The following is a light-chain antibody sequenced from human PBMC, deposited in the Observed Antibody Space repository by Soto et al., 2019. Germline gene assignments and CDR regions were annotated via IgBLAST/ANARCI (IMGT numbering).Light chain of an antibody. CDR2: KNN. V-gene: IGLV1-47*01. CDR1: SSSIGSNY. J-gene: IGLJ1*01. CDR3: ASWDDSMSGSV. Sequence: QSVLTQPPSASGTPGQRVTISCSGSSSSIGSNYVYWYQQLPGTAPKLLIYKNNQRPSGVPDRFSGSKSGTSASLAISGLRSEDEADYHCASWDDSMSGSVFGTGPKVTVL.